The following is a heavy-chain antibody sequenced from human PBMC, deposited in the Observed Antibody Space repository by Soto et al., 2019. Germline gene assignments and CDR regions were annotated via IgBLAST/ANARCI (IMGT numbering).Heavy chain of an antibody. CDR2: IRSKAYGGTT. J-gene: IGHJ6*03. D-gene: IGHD2-2*02. Sequence: GGSLRLSCTASGFTFGDYAMSWFRQAPGKGLEWVGFIRSKAYGGTTEYAASVKGRFTISRDDSKSIAYLQMNSLKTEDTAVYYCTRIAPHCSSTSCYSNYYYYYMDVWGKGTTVTVSS. CDR3: TRIAPHCSSTSCYSNYYYYYMDV. CDR1: GFTFGDYA. V-gene: IGHV3-49*03.